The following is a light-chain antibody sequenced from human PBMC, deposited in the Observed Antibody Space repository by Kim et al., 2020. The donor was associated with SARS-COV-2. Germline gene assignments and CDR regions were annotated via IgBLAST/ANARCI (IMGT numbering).Light chain of an antibody. CDR2: DIN. Sequence: QSVLTQPPSVSAAPGQKVTISCSGTSSNIGNNYVSWYQQLPGTAPKLLIYDINKRPSGIPDRFSGSKSGTSATLDITGLQTGDEADYYCGTWDSSLSAVVFGGGTQLTVL. J-gene: IGLJ2*01. CDR1: SSNIGNNY. CDR3: GTWDSSLSAVV. V-gene: IGLV1-51*01.